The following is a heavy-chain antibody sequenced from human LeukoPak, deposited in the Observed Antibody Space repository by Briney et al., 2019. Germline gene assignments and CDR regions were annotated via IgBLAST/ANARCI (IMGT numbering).Heavy chain of an antibody. CDR3: ARDPGYSYGNPCDY. Sequence: GGSLRLSCAASGFTFSSYSMNWVRQAPGKGLEWVALIWHDGSNKYYGDSVKGRFTISRDNSENTLYLQMNSLRTEDTAFYYCARDPGYSYGNPCDYWGQGTLVTVSS. CDR2: IWHDGSNK. CDR1: GFTFSSYS. D-gene: IGHD5-18*01. V-gene: IGHV3-33*08. J-gene: IGHJ4*02.